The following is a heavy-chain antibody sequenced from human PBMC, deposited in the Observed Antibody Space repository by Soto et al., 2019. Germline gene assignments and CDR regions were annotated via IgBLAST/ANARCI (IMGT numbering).Heavy chain of an antibody. D-gene: IGHD6-19*01. CDR2: IYHSGST. J-gene: IGHJ5*01. CDR3: AREWSWQWLVRRGWFDP. Sequence: PSETLSLTCAVSGGSISSSNWWSWVRQPPGKGLEWIGEIYHSGSTNYNPSLKSRVTISVDKSKNQFSLKLSSVTAADTAVYYCAREWSWQWLVRRGWFDPWGQGTLVTVS. V-gene: IGHV4-4*02. CDR1: GGSISSSNW.